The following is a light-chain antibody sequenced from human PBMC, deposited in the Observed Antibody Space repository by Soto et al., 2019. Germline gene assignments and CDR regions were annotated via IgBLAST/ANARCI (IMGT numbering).Light chain of an antibody. Sequence: EIVLTQFPATLSLSPGARATLSCRASQSVSSFLAWYQQKPGQAPRLLIYDASIRAAGIPARFSGSGSGTDFTLTISSLEPEDFAVYYCRQRRNWLTFGGGTKLEIK. CDR3: RQRRNWLT. CDR1: QSVSSF. V-gene: IGKV3-11*01. CDR2: DAS. J-gene: IGKJ4*01.